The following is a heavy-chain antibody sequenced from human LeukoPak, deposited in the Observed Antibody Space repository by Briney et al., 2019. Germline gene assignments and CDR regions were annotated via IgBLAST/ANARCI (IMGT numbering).Heavy chain of an antibody. Sequence: GGSLRLSCAASGFTFDDYAMNWVRQVPGRGLEWVSGINWNGRITEYADSVKDRFTISRDNSKNTLYLQMNSLRAEDTAVYYCARWGHYDSSGYCDYWGQGTLVTVSS. CDR2: INWNGRIT. J-gene: IGHJ4*02. CDR1: GFTFDDYA. V-gene: IGHV3-20*04. CDR3: ARWGHYDSSGYCDY. D-gene: IGHD3-22*01.